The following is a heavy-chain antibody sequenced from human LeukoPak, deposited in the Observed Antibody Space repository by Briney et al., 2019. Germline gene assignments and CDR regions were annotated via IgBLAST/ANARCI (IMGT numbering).Heavy chain of an antibody. J-gene: IGHJ4*02. CDR3: ASAPYYDFWSGYRLFDY. Sequence: PSETLSLTCAVSGGSISSSNWWSWVRQPPGKGLEWIGEIYHSGSTNYNPPLKSRVTISVDKSKNQFSLKLSSVTAADTAVYYCASAPYYDFWSGYRLFDYWGQGTLVTVSS. D-gene: IGHD3-3*01. V-gene: IGHV4-4*02. CDR1: GGSISSSNW. CDR2: IYHSGST.